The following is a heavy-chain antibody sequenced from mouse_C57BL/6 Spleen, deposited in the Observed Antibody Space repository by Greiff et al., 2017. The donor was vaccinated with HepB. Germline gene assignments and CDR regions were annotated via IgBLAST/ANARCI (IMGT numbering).Heavy chain of an antibody. Sequence: DVQLQESGPGLVKPSQSLSLTCSVTGYSITSGYYWNWIRQFPGNKLEWMGYISYDGSNNYNPSLKNRISITRDTSKNQFFLKLNSVTTEDTATYYCARYDGLYYFDYWGQGTTLTVSS. CDR2: ISYDGSN. V-gene: IGHV3-6*01. J-gene: IGHJ2*01. CDR3: ARYDGLYYFDY. D-gene: IGHD2-3*01. CDR1: GYSITSGYY.